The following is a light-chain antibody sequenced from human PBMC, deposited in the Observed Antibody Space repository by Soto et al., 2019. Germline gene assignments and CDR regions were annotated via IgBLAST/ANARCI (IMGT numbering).Light chain of an antibody. Sequence: DIVVTQSPLSLSVTPGEPASISCRSSQSLLHTNGYSYLDWYLQKPGQSPQLLIYLGSNRASGVPDRFSGSGSGTDFTLKISRVEAEDVGVYYCMQALRTWTFGQGTKVDI. CDR3: MQALRTWT. CDR2: LGS. CDR1: QSLLHTNGYSY. J-gene: IGKJ1*01. V-gene: IGKV2-28*01.